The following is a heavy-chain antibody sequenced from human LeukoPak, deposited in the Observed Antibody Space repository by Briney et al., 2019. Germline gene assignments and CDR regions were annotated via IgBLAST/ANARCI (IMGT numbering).Heavy chain of an antibody. Sequence: ASVTVSCKASGGTFSSYAISWVRQAPGQGLEWMGRIIPILGIANYAQKFQGRVTITADKSTSTAYMELSSLRSEDTAVYYCARCFYGSGSYPFDYWGQGTLVTVSS. CDR3: ARCFYGSGSYPFDY. V-gene: IGHV1-69*04. CDR1: GGTFSSYA. J-gene: IGHJ4*02. D-gene: IGHD3-10*01. CDR2: IIPILGIA.